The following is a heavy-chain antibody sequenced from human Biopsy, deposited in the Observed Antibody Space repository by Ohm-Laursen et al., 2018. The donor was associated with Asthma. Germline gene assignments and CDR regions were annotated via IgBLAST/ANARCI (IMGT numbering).Heavy chain of an antibody. CDR3: ATDRFAGYSASCYRGFWFDP. J-gene: IGHJ5*02. Sequence: SLRLSCTASGFTFSNSGMHWVRQAPGKGLEWVAVIWFDGSNKYYVDSVRGRFTISRDNSKNTLYLQMNSLRAEDTAVYYCATDRFAGYSASCYRGFWFDPWGQGTLVTVSS. D-gene: IGHD2-2*01. CDR1: GFTFSNSG. V-gene: IGHV3-33*01. CDR2: IWFDGSNK.